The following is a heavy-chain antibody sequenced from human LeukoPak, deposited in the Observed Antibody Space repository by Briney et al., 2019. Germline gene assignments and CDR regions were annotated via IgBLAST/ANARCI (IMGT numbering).Heavy chain of an antibody. CDR3: ARDRRRDGNNYLDY. J-gene: IGHJ4*02. Sequence: PGGSLRLSCAASGFTFSSYEMNWVRQAPGKGLEWVSYISSSGSTKYYADSVKGRFTISRDNAKDSLYLQKNSLRAEDTALYYCARDRRRDGNNYLDYWGQGTLVTVSS. CDR2: ISSSGSTK. V-gene: IGHV3-48*03. D-gene: IGHD5-24*01. CDR1: GFTFSSYE.